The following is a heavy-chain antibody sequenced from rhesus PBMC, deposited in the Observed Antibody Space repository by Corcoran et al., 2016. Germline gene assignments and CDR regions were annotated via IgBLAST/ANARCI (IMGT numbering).Heavy chain of an antibody. D-gene: IGHD1-44*01. CDR1: GGSISASYY. V-gene: IGHV4-160*01. Sequence: QVQLQESGPGLVKPSETLSLTCTVSGGSISASYYWSWIRQPPGKGREWMGRIYGSGVSTNTNPSLKSRVTISRDTSKNQFSLKLSSVTAADPAVYYCARDIVGSFDYWGQGVLVTVSS. CDR2: IYGSGVST. CDR3: ARDIVGSFDY. J-gene: IGHJ4*01.